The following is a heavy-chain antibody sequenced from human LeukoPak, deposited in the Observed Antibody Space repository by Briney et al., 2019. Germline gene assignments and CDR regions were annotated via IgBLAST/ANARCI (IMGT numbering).Heavy chain of an antibody. V-gene: IGHV4-39*07. J-gene: IGHJ4*02. D-gene: IGHD3-10*01. CDR2: IYYSGST. Sequence: SETLFLTCTVSGGSISSSSYYWGWIRQPPGKGLEWIGSIYYSGSTYYNPSLKSRVTISVDTSKNQFSLKLSSVTAADTAVYYCARYHTAPYYYGSGIPPADYWGQGTLVTVSS. CDR3: ARYHTAPYYYGSGIPPADY. CDR1: GGSISSSSYY.